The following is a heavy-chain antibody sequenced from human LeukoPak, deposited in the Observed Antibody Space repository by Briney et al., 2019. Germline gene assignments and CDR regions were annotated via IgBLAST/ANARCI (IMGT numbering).Heavy chain of an antibody. CDR1: GFTFGDYA. D-gene: IGHD3-22*01. Sequence: GGSLRLSCAASGFTFGDYAVSWVRQAPGKGLEWIAFIRSKAYGGTTQYAACVKGRFTLSRDDSKSITYLQMNSLKTEDTAVYYCTRDHPYYYDNSGYPLDYWGQGTLVTVSS. V-gene: IGHV3-49*04. J-gene: IGHJ4*02. CDR2: IRSKAYGGTT. CDR3: TRDHPYYYDNSGYPLDY.